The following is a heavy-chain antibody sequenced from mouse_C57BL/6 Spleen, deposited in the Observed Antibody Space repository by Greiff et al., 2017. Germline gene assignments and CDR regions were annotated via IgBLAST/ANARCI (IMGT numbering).Heavy chain of an antibody. CDR1: GYTFTSYW. CDR3: AREGGYYYGSSSYYAMDY. J-gene: IGHJ4*01. Sequence: QVQLQQPGAELVKPGASVKLSCKASGYTFTSYWMHWVKQRPGQGLEWIGMIHPNSGSTNYNEKFKSKATLTVDKSSSTAYMQLSSLTSEDSAVYYGAREGGYYYGSSSYYAMDYWGQGTSVTVSS. D-gene: IGHD1-1*01. CDR2: IHPNSGST. V-gene: IGHV1-64*01.